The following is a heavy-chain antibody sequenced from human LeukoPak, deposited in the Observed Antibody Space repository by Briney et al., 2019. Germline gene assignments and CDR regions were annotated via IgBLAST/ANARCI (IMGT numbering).Heavy chain of an antibody. CDR2: INHSGST. Sequence: SETLSLTCAVYGGSFSGYYWSWIRQPPGKGLEWIGEINHSGSTNYNPSLKSRVTISVDTSKNQFSLKLSSVTAADTAVYYCARLGMAVRRVLYYYYYGMDVWGQGTTVTVSS. D-gene: IGHD6-6*01. CDR3: ARLGMAVRRVLYYYYYGMDV. J-gene: IGHJ6*02. V-gene: IGHV4-34*01. CDR1: GGSFSGYY.